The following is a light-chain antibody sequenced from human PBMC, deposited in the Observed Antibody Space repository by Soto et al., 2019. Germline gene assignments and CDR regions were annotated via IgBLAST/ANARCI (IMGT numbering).Light chain of an antibody. CDR1: SSNIGSNI. Sequence: QSVLTQPPSASGTPGQRVTISCSGSSSNIGSNIVNWYQQLPGTAPKLLIYSNNQRPSGVPDRFSGSKSGTSASLAISGLQSEDEADYDCAAWDDSLNSWVFGGGTKVTVL. CDR2: SNN. V-gene: IGLV1-44*01. CDR3: AAWDDSLNSWV. J-gene: IGLJ3*02.